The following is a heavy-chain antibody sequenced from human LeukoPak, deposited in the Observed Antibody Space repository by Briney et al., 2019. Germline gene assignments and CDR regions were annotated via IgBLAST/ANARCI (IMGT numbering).Heavy chain of an antibody. CDR2: IWYDGSNK. CDR1: GFTFSSYG. J-gene: IGHJ4*02. Sequence: PGGSLRLSCAASGFTFSSYGMHWVRQAPGKGLEWVAVIWYDGSNKYYADSAKGRFTISRDNSKNTLYLQMNSLRAEDTAVYYCAKGICSGGSCYSDYWGQGTLVTVSS. D-gene: IGHD2-15*01. CDR3: AKGICSGGSCYSDY. V-gene: IGHV3-33*06.